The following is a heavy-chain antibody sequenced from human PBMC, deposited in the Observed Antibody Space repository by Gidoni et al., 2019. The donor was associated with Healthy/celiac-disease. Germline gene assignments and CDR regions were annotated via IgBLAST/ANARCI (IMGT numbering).Heavy chain of an antibody. Sequence: QVQLQESGPGLVQPSQTLSPTCTFSGGSISSGDDYWSWIRQPQGKVLDWIGYIYDSGSTYYNPSLKSRVTIAVDTSKNQFSLKLSSVTAADTAVYYCARVGRDGYNYVLFDYWGQGTLVTVSS. V-gene: IGHV4-30-4*01. CDR2: IYDSGST. J-gene: IGHJ4*02. CDR3: ARVGRDGYNYVLFDY. D-gene: IGHD5-12*01. CDR1: GGSISSGDDY.